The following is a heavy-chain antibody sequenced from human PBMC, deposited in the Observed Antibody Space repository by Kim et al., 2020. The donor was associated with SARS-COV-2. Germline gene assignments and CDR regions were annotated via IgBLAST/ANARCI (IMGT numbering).Heavy chain of an antibody. D-gene: IGHD6-19*01. CDR3: ARERGRVGPYEQWLVRKPYYYYYGMDV. CDR2: IYHSGST. Sequence: SETLSLTCAVSGGSISSSNWWSWVRQPPGKGLEWIGEIYHSGSTNYNPSHKSRVTISVDKSKNQFSLKLSSVTAANTAVYYCARERGRVGPYEQWLVRKPYYYYYGMDVWGQGTTFTVSS. CDR1: GGSISSSNW. J-gene: IGHJ6*02. V-gene: IGHV4-4*02.